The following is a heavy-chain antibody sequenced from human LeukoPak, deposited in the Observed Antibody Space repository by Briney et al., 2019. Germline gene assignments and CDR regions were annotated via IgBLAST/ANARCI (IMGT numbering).Heavy chain of an antibody. CDR3: AKDGYSSSWYNWFDP. V-gene: IGHV3-23*01. J-gene: IGHJ5*02. D-gene: IGHD6-13*01. CDR1: GFTFSSSA. Sequence: GGSLRLSCAASGFTFSSSAMSWARQAPGKGLEWVSAISGSGRSTYYADSVKGRFTISRDNSKNTLYLQMNSLRAEDTAVYHCAKDGYSSSWYNWFDPWGQGTLVTVSS. CDR2: ISGSGRST.